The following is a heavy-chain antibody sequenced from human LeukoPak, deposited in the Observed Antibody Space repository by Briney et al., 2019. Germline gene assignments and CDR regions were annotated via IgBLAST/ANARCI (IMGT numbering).Heavy chain of an antibody. D-gene: IGHD3-10*01. V-gene: IGHV4-39*01. CDR1: GGSISSSSYY. J-gene: IGHJ5*02. CDR2: IYYRGST. CDR3: ARRGYYGSGSPTSFDP. Sequence: SETLSLTCTVSGGSISSSSYYWGWIRQPPGKGLEGMGSIYYRGSTYYNPSLKSRLTISVDTSKNPFSLKLSSVTAADTAVYYCARRGYYGSGSPTSFDPWGQGTLVTVSS.